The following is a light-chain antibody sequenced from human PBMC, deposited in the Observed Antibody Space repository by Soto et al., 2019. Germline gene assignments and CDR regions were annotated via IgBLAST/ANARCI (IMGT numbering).Light chain of an antibody. CDR1: SSNIGSNY. CDR3: GTWDNSLSGHRV. V-gene: IGLV1-51*02. CDR2: ENY. Sequence: QSVLTQPPSVSAAPGQRVSISCSGSSSNIGSNYVSWYQQLPGAAPKLLIYENYQRPSGIPDRFSGSKSGTSATLGITGLQTGDEADYYCGTWDNSLSGHRVFGGGTKLTVL. J-gene: IGLJ3*02.